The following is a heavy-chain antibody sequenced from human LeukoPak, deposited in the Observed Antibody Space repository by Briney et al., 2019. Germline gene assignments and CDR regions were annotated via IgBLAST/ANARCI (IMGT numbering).Heavy chain of an antibody. CDR1: GFTFNRNG. V-gene: IGHV3-33*01. CDR3: ARWLSYKIDSNGFLDY. Sequence: GGSLRLSCAASGFTFNRNGMHWVRQAPGKGLEWVALIWFDGSREYYGDSVKGRFIISRDNSKNTLYLQMNSLRAEDTAVYYCARWLSYKIDSNGFLDYWGQGTLVTVSS. D-gene: IGHD3-22*01. CDR2: IWFDGSRE. J-gene: IGHJ4*02.